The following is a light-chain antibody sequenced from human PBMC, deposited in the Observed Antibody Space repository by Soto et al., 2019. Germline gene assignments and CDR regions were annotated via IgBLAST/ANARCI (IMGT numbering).Light chain of an antibody. CDR1: QSVSSSY. Sequence: VLPKSPGTLSLTPGERATLSCRASQSVSSSYLAWYQQKPGQAPRLLIYGASSRATGIPDRFSGSGSGTEFTLTISSLQSEDFTVYSCLQYHNLWAFGQGTKVDI. CDR3: LQYHNLWA. J-gene: IGKJ1*01. CDR2: GAS. V-gene: IGKV3-20*01.